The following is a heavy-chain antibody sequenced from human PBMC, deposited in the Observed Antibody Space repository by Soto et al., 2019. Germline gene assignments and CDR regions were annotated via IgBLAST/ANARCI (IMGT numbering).Heavy chain of an antibody. CDR1: GDSVSSNSAA. CDR3: ARGSWDDVTGHYYMDV. CDR2: TYYRSKWYI. Sequence: QVPLQQSGPGLVKPSQTLSLTCDISGDSVSSNSAAWNWIRQTPSRGLEWLGRTYYRSKWYINYSVSVKSRITVNPDTSKNQFSLQLNSVTPEDTAGYYCARGSWDDVTGHYYMDVWGKGTTVTVSS. J-gene: IGHJ6*03. V-gene: IGHV6-1*01. D-gene: IGHD1-1*01.